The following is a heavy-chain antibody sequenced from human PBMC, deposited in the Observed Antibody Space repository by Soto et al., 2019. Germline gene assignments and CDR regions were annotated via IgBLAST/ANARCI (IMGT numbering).Heavy chain of an antibody. CDR1: GGSISSSSYY. J-gene: IGHJ4*02. V-gene: IGHV4-39*02. D-gene: IGHD2-15*01. Sequence: QRQLQESGPGLVKPSETLSLTCTVSGGSISSSSYYWGWIRQPPGKGLEWIGSIYYSGNTYYTPSLKSRVTISVDTSKNQFSLKLSSVTAADTAVYYCAREGGRYCTGGSCQVDYWGQGTLVTVSS. CDR2: IYYSGNT. CDR3: AREGGRYCTGGSCQVDY.